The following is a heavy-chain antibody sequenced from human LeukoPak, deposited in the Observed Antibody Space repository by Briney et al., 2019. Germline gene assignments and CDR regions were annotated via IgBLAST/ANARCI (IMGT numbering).Heavy chain of an antibody. V-gene: IGHV3-53*01. D-gene: IGHD5-12*01. CDR2: IYSGGSA. CDR1: GFTINSNY. Sequence: GGSLRLSCVASGFTINSNYMSRVRQAPGKGLEWVSVIYSGGSAYYADSVKGRFTISRDNPKNTLYLQMSSLRAEDTAVYYCARVVDIVATIWFDYWGQGTLVTVSS. J-gene: IGHJ4*02. CDR3: ARVVDIVATIWFDY.